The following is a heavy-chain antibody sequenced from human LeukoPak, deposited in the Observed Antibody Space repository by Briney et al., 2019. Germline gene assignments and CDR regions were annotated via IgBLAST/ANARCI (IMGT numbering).Heavy chain of an antibody. CDR3: ARASAAGTNLFDY. CDR2: ISSSGSYI. J-gene: IGHJ4*02. D-gene: IGHD6-13*01. Sequence: GGSLRLSCAASGFTFSSYSMNWVRQAPGKGLEWVSSISSSGSYIYYADSVKGRFTISRDNAKNSLYLQMNSLRAEDTAVYYCARASAAGTNLFDYWGQGTLVTVSS. V-gene: IGHV3-21*01. CDR1: GFTFSSYS.